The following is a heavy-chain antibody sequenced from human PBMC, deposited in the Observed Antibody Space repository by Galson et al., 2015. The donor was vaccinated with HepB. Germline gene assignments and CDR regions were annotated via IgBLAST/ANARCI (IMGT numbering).Heavy chain of an antibody. J-gene: IGHJ4*02. D-gene: IGHD6-19*01. CDR3: ARGIYLAGFRAVAALRPFDY. V-gene: IGHV3-33*08. CDR1: GFTFSSYG. Sequence: SLRLSCAASGFTFSSYGMHWVRQAPGKGLEWVAVIWYDGSNKYYADSVKGRFTISRDNSKNTLYLQMNSLRAEDTAVYYCARGIYLAGFRAVAALRPFDYWGQGTLVTVSS. CDR2: IWYDGSNK.